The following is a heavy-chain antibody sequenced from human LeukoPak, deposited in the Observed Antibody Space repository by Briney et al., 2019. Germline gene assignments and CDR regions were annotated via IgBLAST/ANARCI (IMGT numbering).Heavy chain of an antibody. CDR1: GFTFSSYS. D-gene: IGHD5-24*01. CDR2: ISSSSSYI. Sequence: GGSLRLSCAASGFTFSSYSMNWVRQAPGKGLEWVSSISSSSSYIYYADSVKGRFTISRDNAKNSLYLQMNSLRAADTAVYYGARAGAEVERATMNYWGQGTLVTVSS. V-gene: IGHV3-21*01. J-gene: IGHJ4*02. CDR3: ARAGAEVERATMNY.